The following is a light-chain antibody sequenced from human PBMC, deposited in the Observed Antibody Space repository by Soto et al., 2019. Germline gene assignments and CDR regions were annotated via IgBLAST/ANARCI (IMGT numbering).Light chain of an antibody. CDR2: KAS. CDR3: HHYNSYPIT. Sequence: DIQMTHSPSTLSGSVGDRVTITCRASQTISTWLAWYQQKPGKAPNLLIYKASSLESGVPSRFSGSGSGTEFTLTISSLQPDDFATYYCHHYNSYPITFGQGTRLEIK. CDR1: QTISTW. V-gene: IGKV1-5*03. J-gene: IGKJ5*01.